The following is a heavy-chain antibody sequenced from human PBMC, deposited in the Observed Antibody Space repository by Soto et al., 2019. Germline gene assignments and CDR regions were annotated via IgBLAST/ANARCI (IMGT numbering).Heavy chain of an antibody. CDR3: AKEGQQGGGGYFDY. Sequence: EVQLLESGGGLVQPGGSLRLSCAASGFTFSSCAMSWVRQAPGKGLEWVSAISGSGGNTYYADSVKGRFTISRDNSKNTLYLQRNSRRAGDRAVYYWAKEGQQGGGGYFDYWGQGTLVTVSS. CDR1: GFTFSSCA. D-gene: IGHD6-13*01. V-gene: IGHV3-23*01. J-gene: IGHJ4*02. CDR2: ISGSGGNT.